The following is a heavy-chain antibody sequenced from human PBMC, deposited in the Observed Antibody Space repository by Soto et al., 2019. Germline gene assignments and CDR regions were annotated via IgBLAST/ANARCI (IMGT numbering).Heavy chain of an antibody. V-gene: IGHV3-48*03. J-gene: IGHJ4*02. D-gene: IGHD3-22*01. Sequence: GGSLRLSCTASGFTFGDYAMSWVRQAPGKGLEWVSYISYTGSTIYYADSVRGRFTISRDNFKNSLYLQMNSLRAEDTAVYYCARGLRNYYDRSGLHYWGQGTLVTVSS. CDR3: ARGLRNYYDRSGLHY. CDR2: ISYTGSTI. CDR1: GFTFGDYA.